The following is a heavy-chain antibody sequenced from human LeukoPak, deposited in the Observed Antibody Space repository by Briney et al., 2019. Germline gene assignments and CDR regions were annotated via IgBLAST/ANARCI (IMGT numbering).Heavy chain of an antibody. CDR1: GDSVSSKIVA. V-gene: IGHV6-1*01. CDR2: TYYRSKWYY. CDR3: ARGAVAEFDY. J-gene: IGHJ4*02. Sequence: SQTLSLTCAISGDSVSSKIVAWNWLRQSPSRGLEWLGRTYYRSKWYYDYEVSMKSRITINPDTSKNQFSLQLNSVTPEDTAVYYCARGAVAEFDYWGQGTLVTVSS. D-gene: IGHD6-19*01.